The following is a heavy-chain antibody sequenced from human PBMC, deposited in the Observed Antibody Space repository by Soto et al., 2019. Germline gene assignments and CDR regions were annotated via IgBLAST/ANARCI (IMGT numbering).Heavy chain of an antibody. CDR3: ATYYYDSSGYYPRGAFDI. J-gene: IGHJ3*02. Sequence: GGSLRLSCAASGFTFSSYVMHWVRQAPGKGLEWVAVIWYDGSNKYYADSVKGRFTISRDNSKNTLYLQMNSLRAEDTAVYYCATYYYDSSGYYPRGAFDIWGQGTMVTVSS. V-gene: IGHV3-33*01. D-gene: IGHD3-22*01. CDR1: GFTFSSYV. CDR2: IWYDGSNK.